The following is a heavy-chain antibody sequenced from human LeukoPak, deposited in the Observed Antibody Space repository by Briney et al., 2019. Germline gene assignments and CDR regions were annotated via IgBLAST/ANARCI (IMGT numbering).Heavy chain of an antibody. CDR2: IYYSGST. Sequence: SETLSLTCTVAGGSISSSSYYWGWIRQPPWKGRDWIGSIYYSGSTYYNPCLKSRFTISVDTSKNQVSLKLRSVTAADPAVYYCARVVGGRYAFLATNWFDPWGQGTLVTVSS. D-gene: IGHD2-21*01. J-gene: IGHJ5*02. CDR3: ARVVGGRYAFLATNWFDP. V-gene: IGHV4-39*07. CDR1: GGSISSSSYY.